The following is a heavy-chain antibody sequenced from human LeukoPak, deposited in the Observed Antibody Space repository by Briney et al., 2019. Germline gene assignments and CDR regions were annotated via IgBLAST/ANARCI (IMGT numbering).Heavy chain of an antibody. CDR3: AREWQGGIAAAGTRIEGDY. D-gene: IGHD6-13*01. Sequence: PGRSLTLSCAVSGLTVSGYWITWVRHAPGRGREWVANIKQDGSEKNYVDSVKGRFTISRDNAENSLCLQMNSLRVEDTAVYYCAREWQGGIAAAGTRIEGDYWGQGTLVAVSS. V-gene: IGHV3-7*01. CDR2: IKQDGSEK. J-gene: IGHJ4*02. CDR1: GLTVSGYW.